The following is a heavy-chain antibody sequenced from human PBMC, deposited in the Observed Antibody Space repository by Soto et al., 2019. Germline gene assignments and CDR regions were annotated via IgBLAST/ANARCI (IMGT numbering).Heavy chain of an antibody. CDR2: IYSSGST. CDR3: ASNPQGPVDFDV. CDR1: GGSISNYY. J-gene: IGHJ4*02. Sequence: LSLTCTVSGGSISNYYWSWIRQPPGKRLEWIAHIYSSGSTHYNPSLKSRVTISLGPSENQLSLSLTSVTAADTAVYYCASNPQGPVDFDVWGPGTLVTVSS. V-gene: IGHV4-59*01.